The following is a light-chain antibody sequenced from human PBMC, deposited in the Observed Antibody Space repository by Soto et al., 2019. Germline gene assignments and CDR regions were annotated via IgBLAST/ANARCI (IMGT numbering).Light chain of an antibody. J-gene: IGKJ1*01. CDR3: QQYDNWTWT. CDR2: GAS. V-gene: IGKV3-15*01. CDR1: QSIGDT. Sequence: EIVIRQSRATLSVSPGGRATLSCRASQSIGDTLAWYQQKPGQAPRLLIYGASSRVTGFPARFSGSGSGTDFTLTISSLKSDDLAVYYCQQYDNWTWTFGQGTKGDIK.